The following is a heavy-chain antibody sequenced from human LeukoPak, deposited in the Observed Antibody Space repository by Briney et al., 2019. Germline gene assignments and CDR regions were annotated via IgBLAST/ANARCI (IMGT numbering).Heavy chain of an antibody. CDR1: GGSFNGYY. Sequence: SETLSLTCAVYGGSFNGYYWSWIRQPPGKELEWIGEINHSGSTNYNPSLKSRVTISVDTSKNQFSLKLSSVTAADTAVYYCARDCSSSSCYLDYWGQGTLVTVSS. CDR2: INHSGST. J-gene: IGHJ4*02. V-gene: IGHV4-34*01. CDR3: ARDCSSSSCYLDY. D-gene: IGHD2-2*01.